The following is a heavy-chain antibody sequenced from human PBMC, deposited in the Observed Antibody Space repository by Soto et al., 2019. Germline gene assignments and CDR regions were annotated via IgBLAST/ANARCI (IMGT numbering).Heavy chain of an antibody. D-gene: IGHD3-16*02. Sequence: SETLSLTXTVSGASISSGGYYWSWIRQHPGKGLEWIGYMYYSGSTYYNPSLRSRVTISVDTSKNQFSLNLRSVTAADTAVFYCAVSMVTFGGIIAPFDYWGQGALVTVSS. J-gene: IGHJ4*02. CDR2: MYYSGST. CDR1: GASISSGGYY. V-gene: IGHV4-31*02. CDR3: AVSMVTFGGIIAPFDY.